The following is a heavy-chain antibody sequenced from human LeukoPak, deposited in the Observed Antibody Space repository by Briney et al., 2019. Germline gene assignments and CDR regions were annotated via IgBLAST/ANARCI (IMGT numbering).Heavy chain of an antibody. D-gene: IGHD3-10*01. CDR3: SKVGDYLGSGTLVNWFDP. V-gene: IGHV3-49*04. Sequence: GGSLRLSCSASGFTFGDFATTWVRQAPGKGLEWVGFIRSNSYGGTTEYAASVNDRFTILRDDSKSIAYLQMNSLKTEDTAVYYCSKVGDYLGSGTLVNWFDPWGQGTLVTVSS. J-gene: IGHJ5*02. CDR1: GFTFGDFA. CDR2: IRSNSYGGTT.